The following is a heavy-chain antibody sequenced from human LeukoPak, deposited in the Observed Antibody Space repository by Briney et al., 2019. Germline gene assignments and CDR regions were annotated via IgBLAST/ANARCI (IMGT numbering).Heavy chain of an antibody. J-gene: IGHJ4*02. CDR2: IAYEGSEK. V-gene: IGHV3-30*01. Sequence: GGSLRLSCAASGSIFSGHFLHWVRQAPGKGLEWVAVIAYEGSEKYYADSVKGRFAISRDNSDHTLYLQMNSLRPEDTAVYYCAREGDRNCTFYSWGRGTLVTVS. D-gene: IGHD1-7*01. CDR3: AREGDRNCTFYS. CDR1: GSIFSGHF.